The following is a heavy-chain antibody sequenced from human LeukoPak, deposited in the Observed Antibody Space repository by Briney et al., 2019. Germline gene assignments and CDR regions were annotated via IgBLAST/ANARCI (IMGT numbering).Heavy chain of an antibody. D-gene: IGHD2-2*01. CDR2: IYYSGST. J-gene: IGHJ3*02. CDR3: ARGGIVVVPAAPDDAFDI. V-gene: IGHV4-59*01. Sequence: SETLSLTCTVCGGSISSYYWSWIRQPPGKGLEWFGYIYYSGSTNYNPSLKSRVTISVDTSKIQFSLKLSSVTAADTAVYYCARGGIVVVPAAPDDAFDIWGQGTMVTVSS. CDR1: GGSISSYY.